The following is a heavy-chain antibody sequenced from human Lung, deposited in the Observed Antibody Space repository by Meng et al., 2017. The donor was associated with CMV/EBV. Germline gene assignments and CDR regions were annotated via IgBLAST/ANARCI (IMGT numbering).Heavy chain of an antibody. CDR3: GRGLEENLGWEMGY. D-gene: IGHD1-26*01. Sequence: GAGVGFVQPGGSLRLAWTASGFTLSSYVLHWGRQGPGKGLEWVSRIHVDGRGISYTDSVKGRFTISKDDARNSLHVQMNSLRVEDTAVYYCGRGLEENLGWEMGYWGQGTLVTVSS. V-gene: IGHV3-74*01. CDR1: GFTLSSYV. J-gene: IGHJ4*02. CDR2: IHVDGRGI.